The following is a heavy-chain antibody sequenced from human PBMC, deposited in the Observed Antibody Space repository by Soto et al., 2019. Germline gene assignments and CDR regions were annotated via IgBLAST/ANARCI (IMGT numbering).Heavy chain of an antibody. J-gene: IGHJ4*02. CDR3: ARDGRAMNDY. D-gene: IGHD5-18*01. CDR2: ISSNGGTT. V-gene: IGHV3-64*01. CDR1: GFTFSTYA. Sequence: PGGSLRLSCAASGFTFSTYAMQWVRQALGKGLEFVSSISSNGGTTNYAYSVKGRFTISRDNSRDTLYLQMGSLRPEDMAVYYCARDGRAMNDYWGQGTLVTVSS.